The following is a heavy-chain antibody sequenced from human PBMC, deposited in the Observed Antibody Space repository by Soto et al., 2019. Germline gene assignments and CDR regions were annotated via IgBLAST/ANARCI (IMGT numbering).Heavy chain of an antibody. CDR1: GYTFPSYD. CDR3: ARSPPRVERNNYAGGWFDP. Sequence: QVQLVQSGAEVKKPGASVKVSCKASGYTFPSYDINWVRQATGQGLEWMGWMNPNSGNTGYPQKFQGRVTMTRNTSISTAYMELSSLRFEDTAVYYCARSPPRVERNNYAGGWFDPWGQGTLVTVSS. D-gene: IGHD4-4*01. J-gene: IGHJ5*02. V-gene: IGHV1-8*01. CDR2: MNPNSGNT.